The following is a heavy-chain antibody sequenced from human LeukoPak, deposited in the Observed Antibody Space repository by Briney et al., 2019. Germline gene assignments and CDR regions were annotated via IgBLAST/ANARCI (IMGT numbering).Heavy chain of an antibody. V-gene: IGHV3-66*01. J-gene: IGHJ5*02. D-gene: IGHD6-6*01. CDR1: GFTVSSNY. CDR3: ARGLYSSSSRWFDP. Sequence: PGGSLRLSCAASGFTVSSNYMSWVRQAPGKGLEWVSVIYSGGSTYYADSVKGRFTISRDNSKNTLYLQMNSLRAEDTAVYYCARGLYSSSSRWFDPWGQGTLVTVSS. CDR2: IYSGGST.